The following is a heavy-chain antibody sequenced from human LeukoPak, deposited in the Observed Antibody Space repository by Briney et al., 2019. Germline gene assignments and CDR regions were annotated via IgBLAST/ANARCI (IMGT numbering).Heavy chain of an antibody. CDR3: ASPQGAYNSSGPSWGY. CDR2: IYSADST. D-gene: IGHD3-22*01. Sequence: GGSLRLSCAASGFTVSSNYMSWVRQAPGKGLELVSVIYSADSTYYADSVKGRFTISRDNSKNTLYLQMNSLRAEDTAVYYCASPQGAYNSSGPSWGYWGQGTLVTVSS. J-gene: IGHJ4*02. CDR1: GFTVSSNY. V-gene: IGHV3-53*01.